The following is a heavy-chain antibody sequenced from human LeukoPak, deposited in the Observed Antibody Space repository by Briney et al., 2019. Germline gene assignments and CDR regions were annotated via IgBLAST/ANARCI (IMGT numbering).Heavy chain of an antibody. D-gene: IGHD3-16*01. V-gene: IGHV4-59*08. Sequence: GSLRLSCAASGFTFSSHWMHWVRQAPGKGLEWIGFIYYSGTTNYNPSLKSRVTISVDTSKNQFSLNLSSVTAADTAVYYCARHLGGGIYFDYWGQGTLVTVSS. CDR1: GFTFSSHW. CDR3: ARHLGGGIYFDY. CDR2: IYYSGTT. J-gene: IGHJ4*02.